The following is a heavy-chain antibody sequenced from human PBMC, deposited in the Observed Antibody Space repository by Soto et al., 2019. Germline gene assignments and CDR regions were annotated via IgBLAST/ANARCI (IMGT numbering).Heavy chain of an antibody. Sequence: PSETLSLTCTVSGGSISSGDYYWSWIRQPPGKGLEWIGYIYYSGSTYYNPSLKSRVTISVDTSKNQFSLKLSSVTAADTAVYYCARAPYSSRSNWFDPWGQGTLVTVSS. CDR1: GGSISSGDYY. J-gene: IGHJ5*02. CDR3: ARAPYSSRSNWFDP. CDR2: IYYSGST. V-gene: IGHV4-30-4*01. D-gene: IGHD6-13*01.